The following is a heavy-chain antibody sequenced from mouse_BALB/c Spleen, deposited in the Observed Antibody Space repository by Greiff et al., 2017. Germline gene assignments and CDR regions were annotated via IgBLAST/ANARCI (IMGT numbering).Heavy chain of an antibody. J-gene: IGHJ3*01. D-gene: IGHD2-1*01. CDR2: IYPSDSYT. Sequence: QVQLQQPGAELVRPGASVKLSCKASGYTFTSYWINWVKQRPGQGLEWIGNIYPSDSYTNYNQKFKDKATLTVDKSSSTAYMQLSSPTSEDSAVYYCTRNGNWAWFAYWGQGTLVTVSA. V-gene: IGHV1-69*02. CDR3: TRNGNWAWFAY. CDR1: GYTFTSYW.